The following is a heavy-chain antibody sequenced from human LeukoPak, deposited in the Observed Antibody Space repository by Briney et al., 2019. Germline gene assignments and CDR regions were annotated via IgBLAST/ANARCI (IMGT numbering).Heavy chain of an antibody. CDR1: GFTFDDYA. CDR2: IIYNGGCI. V-gene: IGHV3-9*01. J-gene: IGHJ4*02. CDR3: AKVGPVSSYGFGFFNY. Sequence: SLRLSCAASGFTFDDYAMHWVRQAPGKGLEWFSGIIYNGGCINYADPVKGRFTISRDNAKNSLYLQMNSQTVEDTALYYCAKVGPVSSYGFGFFNYWGRGTLVTVSS. D-gene: IGHD5-18*01.